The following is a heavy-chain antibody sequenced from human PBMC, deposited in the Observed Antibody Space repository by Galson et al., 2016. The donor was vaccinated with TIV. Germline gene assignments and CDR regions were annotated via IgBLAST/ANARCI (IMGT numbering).Heavy chain of an antibody. CDR2: ISDGGNT. V-gene: IGHV3-66*02. CDR3: ARDRMVDATYYYYYYGMDV. J-gene: IGHJ6*02. Sequence: SLRLSCAASGLSVTINYMTWVRQAPGKGLEWVSLISDGGNTYYPDSVKGRFTISRDNSKNTLYLQMNSLRVEDTAVYYCARDRMVDATYYYYYYGMDVWGQGPAVTVSS. CDR1: GLSVTINY. D-gene: IGHD2-8*01.